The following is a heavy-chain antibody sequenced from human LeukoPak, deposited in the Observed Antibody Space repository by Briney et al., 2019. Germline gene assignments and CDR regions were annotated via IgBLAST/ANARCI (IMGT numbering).Heavy chain of an antibody. D-gene: IGHD6-13*01. V-gene: IGHV3-23*01. J-gene: IGHJ4*02. CDR2: ISGSGGSA. Sequence: GGSLRLSCAASGFTFSSYAMSWVRQAPGKELEWVSAISGSGGSAYYADSVKGRFPISRDNPKNTLYLQMNSLRAEDTAVYYCAKVRWQQLVDFDYWGQGTLVTVSS. CDR3: AKVRWQQLVDFDY. CDR1: GFTFSSYA.